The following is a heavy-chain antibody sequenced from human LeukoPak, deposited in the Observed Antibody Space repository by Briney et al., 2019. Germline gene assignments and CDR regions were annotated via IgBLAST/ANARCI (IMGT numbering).Heavy chain of an antibody. CDR3: ATLTMVRGVRSDY. V-gene: IGHV1-24*01. CDR1: GYTLTELS. D-gene: IGHD3-10*01. CDR2: FYAEDGET. J-gene: IGHJ4*02. Sequence: DTVTVSCRVSGYTLTELSMKWVRQAPGKGREGVGGFYAEDGETIYAQKFQGTLTMPDATSTDTAYMELSSLRSEDTAVYYCATLTMVRGVRSDYWGQGTLVTVSS.